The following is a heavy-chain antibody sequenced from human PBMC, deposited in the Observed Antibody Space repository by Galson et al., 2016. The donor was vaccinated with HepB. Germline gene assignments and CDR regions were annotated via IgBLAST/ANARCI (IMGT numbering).Heavy chain of an antibody. D-gene: IGHD1-26*01. CDR1: GGSIADYY. CDR2: VYYSGST. CDR3: ARGEAFDI. J-gene: IGHJ3*02. Sequence: ETLSLTCTVSGGSIADYYWSWIRQPPGKGLEWIGYVYYSGSTNYNPSLKSRVSISIDTSKKQFSLRLFSVTAADTAVYYCARGEAFDIWGQGTVATVSS. V-gene: IGHV4-59*01.